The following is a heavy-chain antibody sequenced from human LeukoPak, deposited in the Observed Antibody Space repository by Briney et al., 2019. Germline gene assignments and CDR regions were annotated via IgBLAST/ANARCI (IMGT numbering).Heavy chain of an antibody. CDR2: IYNDGRKQ. CDR3: ARDTSGYCSSTSCSFDY. D-gene: IGHD2-2*01. J-gene: IGHJ4*02. V-gene: IGHV3-30*12. Sequence: PGGSLRLSCAAYGFTFSDCGMHWARQAPGKGLEWVSFIYNDGRKQYYADSVKGRFTISRDNAKNSLYLQMNSLRAEDTAVYYCARDTSGYCSSTSCSFDYWGQGTLVTVSS. CDR1: GFTFSDCG.